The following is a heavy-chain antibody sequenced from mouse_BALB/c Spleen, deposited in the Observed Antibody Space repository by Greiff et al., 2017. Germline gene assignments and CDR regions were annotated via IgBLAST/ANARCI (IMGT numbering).Heavy chain of an antibody. CDR1: GYTFTDYA. V-gene: IGHV1-67*01. CDR3: AREGYYDYQYYFDY. D-gene: IGHD2-4*01. J-gene: IGHJ2*01. Sequence: QVHVKQSGPELVRPGVSVKISCKGSGYTFTDYAMHWVKQSHAKSLEWIGVISTYYGNTNYNQKFKGKATMTVDKSSSTAYMELARLTSEDSAIYYCAREGYYDYQYYFDYWGQGTTLTVSS. CDR2: ISTYYGNT.